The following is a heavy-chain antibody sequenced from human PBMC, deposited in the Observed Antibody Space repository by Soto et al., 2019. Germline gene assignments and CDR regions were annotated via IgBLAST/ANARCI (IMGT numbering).Heavy chain of an antibody. D-gene: IGHD3-22*01. Sequence: SGPTLVNPTQTLTLTCTFSGFSLSTSGMCVSWIRQPPGKALEWLALIDWDDDKYYSTSLKTRLTISKDTSKNQVVLTMTNMDPVDTATYYCARIRLVKGATNCYYGMDVWGHGTTVTVS. CDR2: IDWDDDK. CDR1: GFSLSTSGMC. CDR3: ARIRLVKGATNCYYGMDV. V-gene: IGHV2-70*01. J-gene: IGHJ6*02.